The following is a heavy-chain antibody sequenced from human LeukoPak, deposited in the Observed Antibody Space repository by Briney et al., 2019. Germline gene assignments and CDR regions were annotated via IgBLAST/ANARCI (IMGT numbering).Heavy chain of an antibody. CDR1: GGSISSYY. CDR2: IYYSGST. V-gene: IGHV4-59*01. Sequence: SETLSLTCTVSGGSISSYYWSWIRQPPGKGLKLIGYIYYSGSTNYNPSLKSRVTISVDTSKNQFSLKLSSVTAADTAVYYCARGPGVFDYWGQGTLVTVSS. J-gene: IGHJ4*02. CDR3: ARGPGVFDY. D-gene: IGHD1-14*01.